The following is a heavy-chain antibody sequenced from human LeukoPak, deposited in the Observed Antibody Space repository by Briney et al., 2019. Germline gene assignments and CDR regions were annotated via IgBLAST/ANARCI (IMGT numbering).Heavy chain of an antibody. CDR1: GDSVSSNSAA. Sequence: SQTLSLTCAISGDSVSSNSAAWNWIRQSPARGLEWLGRTYYRSKWYNDYAVSVKSRITINPDTSKNQFSLQLNSVTPEDTAVYYCARDPYSGHYGNDYYYYMDVWGKGTTVTISS. CDR2: TYYRSKWYN. D-gene: IGHD5-12*01. V-gene: IGHV6-1*01. J-gene: IGHJ6*03. CDR3: ARDPYSGHYGNDYYYYMDV.